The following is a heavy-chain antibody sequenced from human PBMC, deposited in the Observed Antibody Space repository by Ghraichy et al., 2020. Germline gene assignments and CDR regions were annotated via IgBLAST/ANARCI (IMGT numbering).Heavy chain of an antibody. D-gene: IGHD6-13*01. CDR3: AKDGLRYSSSWLSKNYYYYYYYMDV. V-gene: IGHV3-23*01. CDR1: GFTFSSYA. Sequence: GGSLRLSCAASGFTFSSYAMSWVRQAPGKGLEWVSAISGSGGSTYYADSVKGRFTISRDNSKNTLYLQMNSLRAEDTAVYYCAKDGLRYSSSWLSKNYYYYYYYMDVWGKGTTVTVSS. CDR2: ISGSGGST. J-gene: IGHJ6*03.